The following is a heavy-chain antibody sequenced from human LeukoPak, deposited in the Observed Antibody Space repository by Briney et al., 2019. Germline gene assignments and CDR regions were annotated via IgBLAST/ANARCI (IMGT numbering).Heavy chain of an antibody. V-gene: IGHV3-23*01. D-gene: IGHD6-13*01. CDR3: AKGGSSWYYFDY. CDR2: ITGSGASK. Sequence: PGGSLRLSCAASGCTFSSYAMSWVRQAPGKGLEWVSAITGSGASKYYADSVMGRFTISRDNSKNTLYLQMNSPRAEDTAVYYCAKGGSSWYYFDYWGQGTLVTASS. J-gene: IGHJ4*02. CDR1: GCTFSSYA.